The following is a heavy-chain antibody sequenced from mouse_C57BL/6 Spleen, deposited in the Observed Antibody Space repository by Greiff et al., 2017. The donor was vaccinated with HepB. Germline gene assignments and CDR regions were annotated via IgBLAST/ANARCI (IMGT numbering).Heavy chain of an antibody. J-gene: IGHJ3*01. Sequence: EVQLQQSGAELVKPGASVKLSCTASGFNIKDYYIHWVKQRTEQGLEWIGRIDPEDGETKYAPKFQGKATITADTSSNTAYLQISSLTSEDTAVYYCALYYGYDVGFAYWGQGTLVTVSA. D-gene: IGHD2-2*01. CDR3: ALYYGYDVGFAY. V-gene: IGHV14-2*01. CDR1: GFNIKDYY. CDR2: IDPEDGET.